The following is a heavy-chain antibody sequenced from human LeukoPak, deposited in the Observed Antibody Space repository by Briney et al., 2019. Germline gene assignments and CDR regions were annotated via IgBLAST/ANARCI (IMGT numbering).Heavy chain of an antibody. D-gene: IGHD6-19*01. V-gene: IGHV3-23*01. Sequence: PGGSLRLSCAASGFTFRSYAMTWVRHAPGKGLEWVSTITGSGGSTYYADSVKGRFTISRDNSKNTLYLQMNSLRAEDTAVYYCAKDRGIAVAGTDFDYWGQGTLVTVSS. J-gene: IGHJ4*02. CDR3: AKDRGIAVAGTDFDY. CDR1: GFTFRSYA. CDR2: ITGSGGST.